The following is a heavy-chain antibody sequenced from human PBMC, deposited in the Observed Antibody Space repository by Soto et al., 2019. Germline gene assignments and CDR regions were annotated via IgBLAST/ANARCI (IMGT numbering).Heavy chain of an antibody. Sequence: QVQLVQSGAEVKKPGASVKVSCKASGYTFTSYYMHWVRQAPGQGLEWMGIINPSGGSTSYVQKLQGRVPMSRDTSTSTVYMELCSLRSEDTAVYYGARGWVNLRWGFDPWGQGTLVTVSS. D-gene: IGHD4-17*01. CDR3: ARGWVNLRWGFDP. J-gene: IGHJ5*02. CDR2: INPSGGST. V-gene: IGHV1-46*01. CDR1: GYTFTSYY.